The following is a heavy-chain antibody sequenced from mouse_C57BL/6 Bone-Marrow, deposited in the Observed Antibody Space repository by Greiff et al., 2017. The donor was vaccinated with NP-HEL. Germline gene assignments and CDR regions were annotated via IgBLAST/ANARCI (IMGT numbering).Heavy chain of an antibody. CDR2: IYPGDGDT. V-gene: IGHV1-82*01. J-gene: IGHJ2*01. CDR1: GYAFSSSW. D-gene: IGHD1-1*01. CDR3: AILLLRYLD. Sequence: QVQLQQSGPELVKPGASVKISCKASGYAFSSSWMNWVKQRPGKGLEWIGRIYPGDGDTNYNGKFKGKATLTADKSSSTAYMQLSSLTSEDSAVYFCAILLLRYLDWGQGTTLTVSS.